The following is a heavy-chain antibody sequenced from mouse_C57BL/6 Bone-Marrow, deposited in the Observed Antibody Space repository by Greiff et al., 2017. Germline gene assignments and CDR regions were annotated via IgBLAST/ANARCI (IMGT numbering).Heavy chain of an antibody. CDR3: ATPDYSNYWYFDV. Sequence: QVQLQQPGAELVKPGASVKMSCKASGYTFTSYWITWVKQRPGQGLEWIGDIYPGSGSTNSNEKFKSKATLTVDTASSTSYMQLSSLSSEDSAVYYGATPDYSNYWYFDVWGTGTTVTVSA. CDR2: IYPGSGST. CDR1: GYTFTSYW. V-gene: IGHV1-55*01. J-gene: IGHJ1*03. D-gene: IGHD2-5*01.